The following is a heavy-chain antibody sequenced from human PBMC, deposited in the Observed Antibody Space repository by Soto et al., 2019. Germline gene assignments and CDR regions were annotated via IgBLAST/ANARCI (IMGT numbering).Heavy chain of an antibody. D-gene: IGHD5-18*01. CDR3: ARAFTAMGRFDY. J-gene: IGHJ4*02. Sequence: PSETLSLTCAVYGCSISRGVYSWRWLRQPPGKGLEWIGYLYHGGASYSNPSLKNRVTSSGDWSKNQFSLKRNSVTAADTAVYYCARAFTAMGRFDYWGPGSLVTVSS. CDR1: GCSISRGVYS. V-gene: IGHV4-30-2*01. CDR2: LYHGGAS.